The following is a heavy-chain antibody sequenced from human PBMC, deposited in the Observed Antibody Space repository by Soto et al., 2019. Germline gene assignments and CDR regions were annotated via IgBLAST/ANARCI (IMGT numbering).Heavy chain of an antibody. D-gene: IGHD3-3*01. V-gene: IGHV1-69*05. CDR3: ARGIPSGYYAYYFDY. J-gene: IGHJ4*02. CDR2: IIPIFGTA. Sequence: ASVKVSCKASGGTFSSYAISWVRQAPGQGLEWMGGIIPIFGTANYAQKFQGRVTITRDTSASTAYMELSSLRSEDTAVYYCARGIPSGYYAYYFDYWGQGTLVTVSS. CDR1: GGTFSSYA.